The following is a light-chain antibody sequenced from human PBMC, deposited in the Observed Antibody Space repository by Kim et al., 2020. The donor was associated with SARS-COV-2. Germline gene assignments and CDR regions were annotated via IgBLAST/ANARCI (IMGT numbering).Light chain of an antibody. CDR3: QHYGSAPYS. CDR1: QGISSSY. CDR2: GAS. V-gene: IGKV3-20*01. Sequence: LSPGERATLSCRASQGISSSYLGWYQQKPGQAPRLLIYGASSRATGIPDRFSGSGSGTDFTLTISRLEPEDFAVYYCQHYGSAPYSFGQGTKLEIK. J-gene: IGKJ2*03.